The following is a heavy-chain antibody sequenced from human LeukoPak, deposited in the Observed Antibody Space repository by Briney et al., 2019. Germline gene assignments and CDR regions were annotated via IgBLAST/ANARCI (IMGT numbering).Heavy chain of an antibody. CDR2: IGPSARGSST. J-gene: IGHJ3*01. V-gene: IGHV3-23*01. Sequence: PGGSLRLSCAASGFSLTTYGMSWVRQAPGKGLEWVSVIGPSARGSSTWYVSSVEARFTISRDSSKHTLYLQMNSLRAEDTALYFCARDCRWPNDAFDLWGQGTMVTVSS. D-gene: IGHD3-16*02. CDR3: ARDCRWPNDAFDL. CDR1: GFSLTTYG.